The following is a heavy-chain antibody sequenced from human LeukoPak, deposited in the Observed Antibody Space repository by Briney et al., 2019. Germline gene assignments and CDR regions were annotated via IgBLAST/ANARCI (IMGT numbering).Heavy chain of an antibody. CDR3: AKDLFAGYSRGWYFLRKSDDGFDY. V-gene: IGHV3-23*01. D-gene: IGHD6-19*01. Sequence: GGSLRLSCAASGFTFSSYAMSWVRQAPGKGLEWVSAISGSGGSTYYADSVKGRFTISRDNSRNTLYLQMNSLRAEDTAVYYCAKDLFAGYSRGWYFLRKSDDGFDYWGQGTLVTVSS. CDR1: GFTFSSYA. J-gene: IGHJ4*02. CDR2: ISGSGGST.